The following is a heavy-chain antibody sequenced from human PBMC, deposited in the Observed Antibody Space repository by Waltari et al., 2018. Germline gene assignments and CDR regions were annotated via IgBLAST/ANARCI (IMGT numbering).Heavy chain of an antibody. D-gene: IGHD2-2*02. CDR3: ARLPTVAIWWYYFDY. J-gene: IGHJ4*02. CDR1: GVSISQRNYY. Sequence: QLQMQESGTGLVKPSETLSITCVVCGVSISQRNYYRGWVRQPPGKGLEWIGTISYVGSTYYNPSLNSRVSISVDTSKNQFSLKLSSVTAADTAVYYCARLPTVAIWWYYFDYWGQGTLVPVSS. V-gene: IGHV4-39*01. CDR2: ISYVGST.